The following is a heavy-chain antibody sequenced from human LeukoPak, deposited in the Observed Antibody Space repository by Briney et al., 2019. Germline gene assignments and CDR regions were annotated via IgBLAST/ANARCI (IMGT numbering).Heavy chain of an antibody. J-gene: IGHJ4*02. CDR3: ANSLYYYGSGSYYEGGDFDY. CDR1: GFTFSSYG. D-gene: IGHD3-10*01. V-gene: IGHV3-30*02. CDR2: IRYDGSNK. Sequence: GGSLRLSCAASGFTFSSYGMHWVRQAPGKGLEGAAFIRYDGSNKYYADSVKGRFTISRDNSKNTLYLQMNSLRAEDTAVYYCANSLYYYGSGSYYEGGDFDYWGQGTLVTVSS.